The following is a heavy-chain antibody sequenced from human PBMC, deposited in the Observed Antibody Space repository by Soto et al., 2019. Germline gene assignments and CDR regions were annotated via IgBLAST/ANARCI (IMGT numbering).Heavy chain of an antibody. CDR3: ARVWANSGYYVAYDY. CDR1: GFTFSSYA. V-gene: IGHV3-64*04. J-gene: IGHJ4*02. CDR2: ITSSGGNT. D-gene: IGHD3-22*01. Sequence: PGGSLRLSCAASGFTFSSYAMHWVRQAPGKGLEYVSAITSSGGNTDYASSVKGRFTISRDNAKNTLYLQMNSLRAEDTAVYYCARVWANSGYYVAYDYWGQGTPVTVSS.